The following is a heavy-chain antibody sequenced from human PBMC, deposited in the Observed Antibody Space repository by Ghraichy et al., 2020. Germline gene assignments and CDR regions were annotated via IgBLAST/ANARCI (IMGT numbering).Heavy chain of an antibody. CDR3: AKSYSSSWTSPFDY. J-gene: IGHJ4*02. D-gene: IGHD6-13*01. V-gene: IGHV3-23*01. CDR2: ISGSGGST. Sequence: GGSLRLSCAASGFTFSSYTMSWVRQPPGKGLEWDSAISGSGGSTYYADSVKGRFTISRDNSKNTLYLQMNSLRAEDTAVYYCAKSYSSSWTSPFDYWGQGTLVTVSS. CDR1: GFTFSSYT.